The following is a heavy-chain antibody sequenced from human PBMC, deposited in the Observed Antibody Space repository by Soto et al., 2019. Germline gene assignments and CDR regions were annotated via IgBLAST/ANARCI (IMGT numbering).Heavy chain of an antibody. CDR3: ARRYPDYYDSSGYYYGYDAFDI. J-gene: IGHJ3*02. CDR2: IDYSGST. CDR1: GGSVGSGSYH. D-gene: IGHD3-22*01. V-gene: IGHV4-61*01. Sequence: SETLSLTCSVSGGSVGSGSYHWSWIRQPPGKGLEWIGHIDYSGSTTHDPSLKSRVTISLDTSKNQFSLKLSSVTAADTAVYYCARRYPDYYDSSGYYYGYDAFDIWGQGTMVTVSS.